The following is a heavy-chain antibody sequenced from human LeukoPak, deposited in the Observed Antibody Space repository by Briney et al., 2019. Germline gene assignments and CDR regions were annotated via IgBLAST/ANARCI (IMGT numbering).Heavy chain of an antibody. D-gene: IGHD5-12*01. CDR1: GFTFCDSP. Sequence: GGSLRLSCAASGFTFCDSPMLWVPPAPGKGWKGFGRIRSKANSYATAYAASVKGRFTISRDDSKNTAYLQMNSLKTEDTAVYYCTRRYSGYDDFDYWGQGTLVTVSS. V-gene: IGHV3-73*01. CDR3: TRRYSGYDDFDY. J-gene: IGHJ4*02. CDR2: IRSKANSYAT.